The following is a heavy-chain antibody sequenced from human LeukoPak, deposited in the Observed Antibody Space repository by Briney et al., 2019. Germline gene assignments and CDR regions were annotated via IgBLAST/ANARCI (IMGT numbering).Heavy chain of an antibody. D-gene: IGHD1-26*01. CDR3: AVASGSYYEFFY. Sequence: SETLSLTCTVSGGSIRSYYWSWIRQPPGKGLEWIGYIYYSGSTNYNPSLKSRVTISVDTSKNQFSLKLSSVTAADTAVYYCAVASGSYYEFFYWGQGTLATVSS. CDR2: IYYSGST. J-gene: IGHJ4*02. V-gene: IGHV4-59*01. CDR1: GGSIRSYY.